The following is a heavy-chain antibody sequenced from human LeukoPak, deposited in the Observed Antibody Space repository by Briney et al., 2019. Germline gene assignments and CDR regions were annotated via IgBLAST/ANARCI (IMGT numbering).Heavy chain of an antibody. J-gene: IGHJ4*02. CDR2: ISGSGGST. Sequence: GGSLRLSCAASGFTFSSYAMSWVRQAPGKGLEWVSAISGSGGSTYYADSVKGRFTISRDNSKNTLYLQMNSLRAEDTAVYYCAKTASPRLGYCSSTSCLYFDYWGQGTLVTVSS. V-gene: IGHV3-23*01. D-gene: IGHD2-2*01. CDR3: AKTASPRLGYCSSTSCLYFDY. CDR1: GFTFSSYA.